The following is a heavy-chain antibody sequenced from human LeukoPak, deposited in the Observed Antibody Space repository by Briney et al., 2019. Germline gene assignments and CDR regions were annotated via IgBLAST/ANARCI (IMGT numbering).Heavy chain of an antibody. J-gene: IGHJ4*01. D-gene: IGHD4-17*01. CDR3: STEPRSLLY. CDR1: GFTFDDYA. CDR2: INWNSGRI. Sequence: PGGSLRLSCEVSGFTFDDYAMHWVRQAPGKGLEWVSGINWNSGRIGYADSVKGRFTISRDNAKNSLYLQLNSLRPEDTALYYCSTEPRSLLYWGHGTLVTVSS. V-gene: IGHV3-9*01.